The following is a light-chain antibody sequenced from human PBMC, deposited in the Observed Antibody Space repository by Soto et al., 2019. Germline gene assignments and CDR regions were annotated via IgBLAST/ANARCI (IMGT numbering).Light chain of an antibody. CDR1: QSVSSY. Sequence: EIVLTQSPATLSLSPGERATLSCRASQSVSSYLAGYQQKPGQAPRLLIYDASNRAPGIPARFSGSGSGTDFTLTISLLAHEDFAVYYWQQRSNWPGTFGQGTKLEIK. V-gene: IGKV3-11*01. CDR2: DAS. CDR3: QQRSNWPGT. J-gene: IGKJ2*01.